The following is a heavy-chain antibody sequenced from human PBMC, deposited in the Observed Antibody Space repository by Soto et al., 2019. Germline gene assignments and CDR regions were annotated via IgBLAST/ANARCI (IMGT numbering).Heavy chain of an antibody. J-gene: IGHJ1*01. V-gene: IGHV1-24*01. Sequence: ASVKVSCKVSGYTLTELSMHWVRQAPGKGLEWMGGFDPEDGETIYAQKFQGRVTMTEDTSTDTAYMELSSLRSEDTAVYYCATGADYYDSSGYYSFQHWGQGTLVTVSS. CDR2: FDPEDGET. CDR3: ATGADYYDSSGYYSFQH. CDR1: GYTLTELS. D-gene: IGHD3-22*01.